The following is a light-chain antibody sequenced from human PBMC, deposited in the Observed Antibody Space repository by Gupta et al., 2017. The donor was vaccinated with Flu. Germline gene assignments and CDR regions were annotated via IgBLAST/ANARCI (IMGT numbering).Light chain of an antibody. CDR1: HCLIYTSNNKND. J-gene: IGKJ2*01. CDR3: QQHYPGYT. Sequence: DLVMTLSPVSLAVSLREGPTITCRNSHCLIYTSNNKNDLTWYQQKPRQPPKLLIYWASTREAGVPDRFSGSGSGTDFTLTSRSLQAEDGSVYYCQQHYPGYTFGQGTKVEIK. V-gene: IGKV4-1*01. CDR2: WAS.